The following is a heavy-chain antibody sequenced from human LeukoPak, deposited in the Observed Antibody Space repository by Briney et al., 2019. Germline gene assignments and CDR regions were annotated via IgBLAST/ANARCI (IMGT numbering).Heavy chain of an antibody. V-gene: IGHV4-59*01. CDR1: DDSLSDYY. Sequence: SETLSLTCTVSDDSLSDYYRGWIRQPPGKGLEWIGYIHNSGTSTYNLSLTSRVTKSADTSKNQFSLKLNSMTTADTAVYYCTRGAGWLIDYWGQGILVTVSS. CDR3: TRGAGWLIDY. J-gene: IGHJ4*02. CDR2: IHNSGTS. D-gene: IGHD3-16*01.